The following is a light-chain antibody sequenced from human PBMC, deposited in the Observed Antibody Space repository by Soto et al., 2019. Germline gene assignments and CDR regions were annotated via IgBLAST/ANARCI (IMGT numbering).Light chain of an antibody. J-gene: IGKJ1*01. CDR1: QSVPNNY. V-gene: IGKV3-20*01. CDR2: GAS. CDR3: HQYVSSWT. Sequence: EIVLTQSPGTLSLSPGERAPLSCGASQSVPNNYLAWYQQKPGQAPRFLIYGASTRATGIPDRFSGSGSGTDFTLTISRLEPEDFAVYYCHQYVSSWTFGQGTKVDIK.